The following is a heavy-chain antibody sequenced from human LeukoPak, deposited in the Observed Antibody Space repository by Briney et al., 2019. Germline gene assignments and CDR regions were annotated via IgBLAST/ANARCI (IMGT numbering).Heavy chain of an antibody. Sequence: GGSLRLSCAASGFTFSSYGMHWVRQAPGKGLEWVAVISYDGSNKYYADSVKGRFTISRDNSKNTLYLQMNSLRAEDTAVYYCATSHDIAAAGPLDYWGQGTLVTVSS. CDR1: GFTFSSYG. CDR2: ISYDGSNK. CDR3: ATSHDIAAAGPLDY. J-gene: IGHJ4*02. D-gene: IGHD6-13*01. V-gene: IGHV3-30*03.